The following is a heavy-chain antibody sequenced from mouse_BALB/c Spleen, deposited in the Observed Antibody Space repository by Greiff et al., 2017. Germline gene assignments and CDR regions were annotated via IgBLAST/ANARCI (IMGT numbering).Heavy chain of an antibody. Sequence: EVKLVESGGDLVKPGGSLKLSCAASGFTFSSYGMSWVRQTPDKRLEWVATISSGGSYTYYPDSVKGRFTISRDNAKNTLYLQMSSLKSEDTAMYYCARQRDYYYGSSYGNAMDYWGQGTSVTVAS. J-gene: IGHJ4*01. CDR3: ARQRDYYYGSSYGNAMDY. V-gene: IGHV5-6*01. D-gene: IGHD1-1*01. CDR1: GFTFSSYG. CDR2: ISSGGSYT.